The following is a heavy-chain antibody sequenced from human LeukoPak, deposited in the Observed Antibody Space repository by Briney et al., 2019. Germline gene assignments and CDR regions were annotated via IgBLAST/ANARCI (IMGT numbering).Heavy chain of an antibody. Sequence: GGSLRLSCAASGFTLRSYWMTWVRQAPGKGLEWVANIKQDGSEKNCVDSVKGRFTISRDNAKNSLYLQMNSLRVEDTAVYYCAKGSGINHYHWIDPWGQGTLVTVSS. CDR2: IKQDGSEK. V-gene: IGHV3-7*05. CDR3: AKGSGINHYHWIDP. D-gene: IGHD1-14*01. J-gene: IGHJ5*02. CDR1: GFTLRSYW.